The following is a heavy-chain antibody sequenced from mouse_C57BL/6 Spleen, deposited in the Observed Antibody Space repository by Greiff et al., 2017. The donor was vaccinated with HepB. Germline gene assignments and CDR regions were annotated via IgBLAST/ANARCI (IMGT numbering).Heavy chain of an antibody. Sequence: EVKLVESGPGMVKPSQSLSLTCTVTGYSITSGYDWHWIRHFPGNKLEWMGYISYSGSTNYNPSLKTRISITHDTSKNHFFLKLNSVTTEDTATYYCARRNPVVAPYAMDYWGQGTSVTVSS. D-gene: IGHD1-1*01. CDR2: ISYSGST. J-gene: IGHJ4*01. CDR3: ARRNPVVAPYAMDY. V-gene: IGHV3-1*01. CDR1: GYSITSGYD.